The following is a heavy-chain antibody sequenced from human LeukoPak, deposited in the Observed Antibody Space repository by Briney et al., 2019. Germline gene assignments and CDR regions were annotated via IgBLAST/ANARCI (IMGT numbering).Heavy chain of an antibody. V-gene: IGHV3-30*18. CDR1: GFTSSSYG. Sequence: GGSLRLSCAASGFTSSSYGMHWVRQAPGKGREWVAVISYDGSNKYYADSVKGRFTISRDNSKNTLYLQMNSLRAEDTAVYYCAKDRKAWLPYYFDYWGQGTLVTVSS. CDR2: ISYDGSNK. J-gene: IGHJ4*02. CDR3: AKDRKAWLPYYFDY. D-gene: IGHD5-24*01.